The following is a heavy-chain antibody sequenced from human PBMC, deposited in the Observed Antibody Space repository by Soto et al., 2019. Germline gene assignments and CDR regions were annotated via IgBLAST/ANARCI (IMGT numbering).Heavy chain of an antibody. CDR3: AKEGDTAMPTFDP. V-gene: IGHV3-30*18. J-gene: IGHJ5*02. CDR1: GFTFSSYG. Sequence: LRLSCAASGFTFSSYGMHWVRQAPGKGLEWVAVISYDGSNKYYADSVKGRFTISRDNSKNTLYLQMNSLRAEDTAVYYCAKEGDTAMPTFDPWGQGTLVTVSS. CDR2: ISYDGSNK. D-gene: IGHD5-18*01.